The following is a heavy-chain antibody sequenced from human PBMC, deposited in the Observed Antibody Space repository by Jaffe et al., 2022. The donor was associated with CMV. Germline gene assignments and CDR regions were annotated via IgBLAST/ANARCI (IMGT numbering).Heavy chain of an antibody. V-gene: IGHV4-59*01. CDR3: ARGAYCSSTSCYGRRYFDY. Sequence: QVQLQESGPGLVKPSETLSLTCTVSGGSISSYYWSWIRQPPGKGLEWIGYIYYSGSTNYNPSLKSRVTISVDTSKNQFSLKLSSVTAADTAVYYCARGAYCSSTSCYGRRYFDYWGQGTLVTVSS. CDR2: IYYSGST. CDR1: GGSISSYY. D-gene: IGHD2-2*01. J-gene: IGHJ4*02.